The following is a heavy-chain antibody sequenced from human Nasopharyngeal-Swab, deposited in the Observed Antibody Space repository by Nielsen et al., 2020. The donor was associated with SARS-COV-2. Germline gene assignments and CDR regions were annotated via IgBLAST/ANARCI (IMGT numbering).Heavy chain of an antibody. J-gene: IGHJ4*02. V-gene: IGHV3-30*03. CDR3: ARVAYSSGVDY. Sequence: GESLKISCAVSGFTLSRYGMNWVRQAPGKGLEWVAFISYEGSNKYYADSVKGRFTISRDNTKNSLSLQLNSLRAEDTAVYYCARVAYSSGVDYWGQGTLVTVSS. D-gene: IGHD3-22*01. CDR2: ISYEGSNK. CDR1: GFTLSRYG.